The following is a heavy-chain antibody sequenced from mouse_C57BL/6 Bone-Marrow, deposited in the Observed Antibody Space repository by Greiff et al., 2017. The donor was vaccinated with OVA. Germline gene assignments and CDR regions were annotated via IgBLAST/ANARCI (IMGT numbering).Heavy chain of an antibody. J-gene: IGHJ1*03. CDR2: ICWDDDK. Sequence: QVTLKVSGPGILQPSQSLSLTCSSSGFSLSTFGMGLVWLSQPSGKGLEWLVNICWDDDKYYNPALKSRPTISNDTSKNQVFLTIANVDTADTAAYYGARSYLWYFDVWGTGTTVTVSS. V-gene: IGHV8-8*01. D-gene: IGHD2-10*01. CDR3: ARSYLWYFDV. CDR1: GFSLSTFGMG.